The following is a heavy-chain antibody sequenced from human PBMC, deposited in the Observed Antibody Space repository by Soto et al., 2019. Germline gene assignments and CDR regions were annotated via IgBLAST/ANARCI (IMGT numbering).Heavy chain of an antibody. D-gene: IGHD3-22*01. Sequence: ASVKVSCKVSGYTITELAIHWVRQAPGKGLEWMGGFDPEDGETIYAQKFQGRVTMTEDTSTDTAYMELSSLRSEDTAVYYCAISTITMIVVGAFDIWGQGTMVTVSS. J-gene: IGHJ3*02. CDR3: AISTITMIVVGAFDI. CDR2: FDPEDGET. CDR1: GYTITELA. V-gene: IGHV1-24*01.